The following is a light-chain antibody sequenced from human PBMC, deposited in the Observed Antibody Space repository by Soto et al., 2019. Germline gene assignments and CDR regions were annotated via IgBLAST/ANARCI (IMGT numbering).Light chain of an antibody. V-gene: IGKV1-39*01. Sequence: DIQMTQSPSSLSASVGDRVTIPCRASQTISRNLNWYQQKPGTAPKLLIYATSNLQSGVPSRFSGSGSGTDFTLAISNLQPEDFATYYCQQSDSIPITFGQGTRLEIK. CDR1: QTISRN. CDR3: QQSDSIPIT. J-gene: IGKJ5*01. CDR2: ATS.